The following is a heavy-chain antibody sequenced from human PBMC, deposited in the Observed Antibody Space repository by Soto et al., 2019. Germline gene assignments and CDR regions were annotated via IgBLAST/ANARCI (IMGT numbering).Heavy chain of an antibody. CDR1: GGSINSGGYC. CDR3: SRGILV. CDR2: ISYGGST. J-gene: IGHJ4*02. V-gene: IGHV4-31*03. D-gene: IGHD5-18*01. Sequence: QVQLQESGPGLVKPSQTLSLTCTVSGGSINSGGYCWSWIRQHPGKGLDWIGCISYGGSTSYNPSLKSRVTISVDTSKNQFSMKLTYVTAADTAVYYCSRGILVWGQGALITVSS.